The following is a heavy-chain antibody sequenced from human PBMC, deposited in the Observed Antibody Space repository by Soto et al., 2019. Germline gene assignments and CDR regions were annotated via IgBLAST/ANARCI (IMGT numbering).Heavy chain of an antibody. CDR2: INPSGGST. Sequence: ASVKVSCKASGYTFTSYYMHWVRQAPGQGLEWMGIINPSGGSTSYAQKFQGRVTMTRDTSTSTVYMELSSLRSEDTAVYYCARVSPPRDIVVVTAIRFGAFDIWGQGTMVTVSS. V-gene: IGHV1-46*01. J-gene: IGHJ3*02. CDR3: ARVSPPRDIVVVTAIRFGAFDI. CDR1: GYTFTSYY. D-gene: IGHD2-21*02.